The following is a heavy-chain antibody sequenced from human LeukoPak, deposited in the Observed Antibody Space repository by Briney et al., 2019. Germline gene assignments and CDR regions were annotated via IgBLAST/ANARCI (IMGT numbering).Heavy chain of an antibody. CDR3: AREGGPYRPLDY. CDR1: GGSISSTNW. V-gene: IGHV4-4*02. CDR2: VHLSGRT. Sequence: PSGTLSLTCGASGGSISSTNWWTWVRQPPGEGLEWIGEVHLSGRTNYNPSLESRVTMSVDMSENHISLKLTSVTAADTAAYYCAREGGPYRPLDYSGQGTLVTVSS. J-gene: IGHJ4*02.